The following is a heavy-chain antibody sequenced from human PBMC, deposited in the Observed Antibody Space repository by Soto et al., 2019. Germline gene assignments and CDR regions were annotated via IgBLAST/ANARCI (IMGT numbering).Heavy chain of an antibody. Sequence: QVQLEESGPRLVKPSETLSLRCTVSGGSLTTYYWNWVRQSPGKGLECIGNIDHRGGTTYSPSFKSRGTISVDTSKNQCSLNLNSVTAADTAMYYCARDDYADSGLGLDYGGQGILVSVSS. CDR3: ARDDYADSGLGLDY. J-gene: IGHJ4*02. D-gene: IGHD4-17*01. CDR2: IDHRGGT. V-gene: IGHV4-59*12. CDR1: GGSLTTYY.